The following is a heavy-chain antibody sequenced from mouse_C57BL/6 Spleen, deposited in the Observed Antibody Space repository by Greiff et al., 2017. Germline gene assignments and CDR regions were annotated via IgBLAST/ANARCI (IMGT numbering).Heavy chain of an antibody. CDR3: TRRDYGLDY. Sequence: VQLQQSGAELVRPGASVKMSCKASGYTFTSYSMHWVKQRPGQGLEWIGYINPSSGYTKYNQKFKDKATLTADKSSSTAYMQLSSLTSEDSAVYYCTRRDYGLDYWGQGTTLTVSS. CDR2: INPSSGYT. CDR1: GYTFTSYS. V-gene: IGHV1-4*01. D-gene: IGHD1-1*01. J-gene: IGHJ2*01.